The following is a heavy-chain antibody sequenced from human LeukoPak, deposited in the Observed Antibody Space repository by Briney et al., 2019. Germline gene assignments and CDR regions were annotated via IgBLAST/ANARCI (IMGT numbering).Heavy chain of an antibody. D-gene: IGHD2-21*02. CDR2: INHSGST. CDR1: GGSFSGYY. V-gene: IGHV4-34*01. CDR3: AAARSGGDSDY. Sequence: SETPSLTCAVYGGSFSGYYWSWIRQPPGKGLEWIGEINHSGSTNYNPSLKSRVTISVDTSKNQFSLKLSSVTAADTAVYYCAAARSGGDSDYWGQGTLVTVSS. J-gene: IGHJ4*02.